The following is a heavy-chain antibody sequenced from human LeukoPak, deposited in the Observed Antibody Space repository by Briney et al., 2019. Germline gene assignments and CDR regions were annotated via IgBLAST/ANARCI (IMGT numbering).Heavy chain of an antibody. D-gene: IGHD3-16*01. CDR1: GFTFSSYW. J-gene: IGHJ4*02. V-gene: IGHV3-7*01. CDR2: IKPDGSEK. CDR3: ARGYGGSFAY. Sequence: GGSLRLSCAASGFTFSSYWMSWVRQAPGKGLERVATIKPDGSEKYYVDSVKGRFTISRDSTKNSLYLQMNSLRVEDTAVYYCARGYGGSFAYWGPDSLLTLSS.